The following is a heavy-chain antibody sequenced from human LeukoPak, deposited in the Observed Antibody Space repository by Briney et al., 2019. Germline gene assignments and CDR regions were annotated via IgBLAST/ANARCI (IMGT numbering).Heavy chain of an antibody. CDR3: ARRSRLMVVTPHAFDI. J-gene: IGHJ3*02. Sequence: PSETLSLTCAVYGGSFSGYYWSWIRQPPGKGLEWIGEINHSGSTNYNPPLKSRVTISVDTSKNQFSLKLSSVTAADTAVYYCARRSRLMVVTPHAFDIWGQGTMVTVSS. D-gene: IGHD4/OR15-4a*01. CDR2: INHSGST. V-gene: IGHV4-34*01. CDR1: GGSFSGYY.